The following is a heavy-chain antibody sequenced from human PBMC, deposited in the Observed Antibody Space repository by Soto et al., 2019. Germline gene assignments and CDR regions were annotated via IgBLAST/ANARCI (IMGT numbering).Heavy chain of an antibody. J-gene: IGHJ4*02. CDR3: AHRFDWYYFNY. D-gene: IGHD3-9*01. CDR1: GFSLRTSEVG. V-gene: IGHV2-5*02. CDR2: IYWDDDK. Sequence: QITLTESGPTLVKPTQTLTLTCTFSGFSLRTSEVGVDWIRQPPGKALEWLALIYWDDDKRYSPSLKSRLTITKDTSKNQVVLTMTNMDPADTATYYCAHRFDWYYFNYWGRGTVVTVSS.